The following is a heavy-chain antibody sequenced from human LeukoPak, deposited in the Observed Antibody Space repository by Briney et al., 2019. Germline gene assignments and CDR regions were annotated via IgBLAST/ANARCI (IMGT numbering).Heavy chain of an antibody. Sequence: GGSLRLSCAASGFTFDDYAMHWVRQAPGKGLEWVSGISWNSGSIGYADSVKGRFTISRDNFNNTLYLQMNSLRADDTAVYFCAKDLGSGSYYAAFDYWGQGTLVTVSS. CDR1: GFTFDDYA. CDR3: AKDLGSGSYYAAFDY. CDR2: ISWNSGSI. D-gene: IGHD3-10*01. V-gene: IGHV3-9*01. J-gene: IGHJ4*02.